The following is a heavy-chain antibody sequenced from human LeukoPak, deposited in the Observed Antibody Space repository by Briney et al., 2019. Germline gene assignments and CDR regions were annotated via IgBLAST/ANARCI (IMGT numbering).Heavy chain of an antibody. Sequence: SETLSLTCSVSGGFFSSNSYYWGWIRQPPGKRLEWIGSIYYNGGTCYNPSFKSRVTMSVDTSKKQFSLKLSSVTAADTAMYYCARQMRDILMSGGWFDPWGQGTLVTVSS. V-gene: IGHV4-39*01. CDR1: GGFFSSNSYY. CDR3: ARQMRDILMSGGWFDP. J-gene: IGHJ5*02. CDR2: IYYNGGT. D-gene: IGHD3-9*01.